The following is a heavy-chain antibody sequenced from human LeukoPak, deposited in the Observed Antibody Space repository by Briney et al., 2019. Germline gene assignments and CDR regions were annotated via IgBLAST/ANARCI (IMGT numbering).Heavy chain of an antibody. V-gene: IGHV3-7*01. CDR2: IKEDGSEK. Sequence: GGSLRLSCAASGFTFNRDWTAWVRQAPGKGLEWVANIKEDGSEKNYVDSVKGRFTISRDNAENSVYLQMNDLRAEDTGVYYCATKEPSTSGWSYWGQGTLVAVSS. CDR3: ATKEPSTSGWSY. CDR1: GFTFNRDW. D-gene: IGHD6-19*01. J-gene: IGHJ4*02.